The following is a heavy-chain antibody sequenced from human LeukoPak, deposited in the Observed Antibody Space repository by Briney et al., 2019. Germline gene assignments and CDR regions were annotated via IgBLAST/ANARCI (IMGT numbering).Heavy chain of an antibody. J-gene: IGHJ5*02. CDR1: GGSIRSSIYY. V-gene: IGHV4-39*01. Sequence: SETLSLTCTVSGGSIRSSIYYWGWIRQPPGKGLEWIGSIYYSGSTYYNQSLKSRVTISVDTSENQFSLKLSSVAAADTAVYYCARHWGGHSGTYSHWFDPWGQGTLVTVSS. CDR3: ARHWGGHSGTYSHWFDP. CDR2: IYYSGST. D-gene: IGHD1-26*01.